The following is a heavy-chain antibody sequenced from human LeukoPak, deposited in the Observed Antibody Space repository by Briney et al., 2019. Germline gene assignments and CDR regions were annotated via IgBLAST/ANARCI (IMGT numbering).Heavy chain of an antibody. CDR1: GYTFTSYD. D-gene: IGHD3-3*02. Sequence: GASVKVSCKASGYTFTSYDINWVRQATGQGLEWMGWMNPNSGNTGYAQKFQGRVTMTRNTSISTAYMELSSLRSEDTAVYYCARGQYSILGVGYWGQGTLVAVSS. V-gene: IGHV1-8*01. J-gene: IGHJ4*02. CDR3: ARGQYSILGVGY. CDR2: MNPNSGNT.